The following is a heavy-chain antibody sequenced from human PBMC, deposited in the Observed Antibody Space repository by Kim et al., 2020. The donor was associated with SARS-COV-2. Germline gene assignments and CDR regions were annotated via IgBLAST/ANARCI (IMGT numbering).Heavy chain of an antibody. CDR3: ARGGSDSSWYWVY. V-gene: IGHV3-7*01. CDR2: IKKDGSEK. CDR1: GITFSYYW. J-gene: IGHJ4*02. Sequence: GGSLRLSCAASGITFSYYWMTWVRQAPGRGLEWVANIKKDGSEKFYVDSVKGRFTISRDNAENSLYLQMNSLRAEDTAVYYCARGGSDSSWYWVYWGQGTLVTVSS. D-gene: IGHD6-13*01.